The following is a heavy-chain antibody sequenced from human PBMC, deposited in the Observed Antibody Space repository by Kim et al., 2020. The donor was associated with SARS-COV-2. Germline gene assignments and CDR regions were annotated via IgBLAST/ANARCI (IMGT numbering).Heavy chain of an antibody. CDR3: ARQGAMVRGVNYYFDY. D-gene: IGHD3-10*01. Sequence: SFQGQLTIAADKSISTAYLQWSSLKASDTAMYYCARQGAMVRGVNYYFDYWGQGTLVTVSS. J-gene: IGHJ4*02. V-gene: IGHV5-51*01.